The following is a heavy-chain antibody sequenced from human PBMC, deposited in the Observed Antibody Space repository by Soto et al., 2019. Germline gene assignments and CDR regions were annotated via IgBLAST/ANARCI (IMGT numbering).Heavy chain of an antibody. Sequence: PSETLSLTCTVSGGSISSYYWSWIRQPPGKGLEWIGYIYYSGSTNYNPSLKSRVTISVDTSKNQFSLKLSSVTAADTAVYYCAREGYSSSSGTNWFDPWGQGTLVTVSS. CDR1: GGSISSYY. J-gene: IGHJ5*02. CDR3: AREGYSSSSGTNWFDP. D-gene: IGHD6-6*01. CDR2: IYYSGST. V-gene: IGHV4-59*01.